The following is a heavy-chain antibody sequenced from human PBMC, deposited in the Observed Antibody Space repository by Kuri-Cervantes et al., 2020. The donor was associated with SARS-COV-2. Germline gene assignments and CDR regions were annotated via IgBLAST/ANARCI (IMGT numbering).Heavy chain of an antibody. Sequence: GGSLRLSCTVSGGSISSSSYYWGWIRQPPGKGLEWVANIKQDGSEKYYVDSVKGRFTISRDNAKNSLYLQMNSLRAEDTAVYYCARDWDDYGDYERVFDIWGQGTMVTVSS. J-gene: IGHJ3*02. V-gene: IGHV3-7*01. CDR3: ARDWDDYGDYERVFDI. D-gene: IGHD4-17*01. CDR1: GGSISSSSYY. CDR2: IKQDGSEK.